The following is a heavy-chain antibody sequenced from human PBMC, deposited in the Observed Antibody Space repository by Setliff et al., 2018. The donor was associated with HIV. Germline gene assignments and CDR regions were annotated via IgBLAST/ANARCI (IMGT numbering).Heavy chain of an antibody. V-gene: IGHV4-59*11. CDR1: GGSISSHC. CDR2: IYASGSA. Sequence: SETLSLTCTVSGGSISSHCWSWIRQSPGKALEWIGYIYASGSAYYNLSLQSRVTLSVDTSKNSFSLHLTSVTAADTAVYFCARARGPPLPVLDFWGPGTLVTVSS. CDR3: ARARGPPLPVLDF. J-gene: IGHJ4*02. D-gene: IGHD3-10*01.